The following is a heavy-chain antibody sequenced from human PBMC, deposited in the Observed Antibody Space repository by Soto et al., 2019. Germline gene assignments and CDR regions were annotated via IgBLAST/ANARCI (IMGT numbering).Heavy chain of an antibody. CDR3: AKSYGDYPYFYAMDV. D-gene: IGHD4-17*01. V-gene: IGHV3-23*01. CDR2: ISGSGDTT. J-gene: IGHJ6*02. Sequence: VQVLESGGGLVQPGGSLRLSCAASGFILTSYAMNWVRQAPGKGLEWVSAISGSGDTTYDADSVKGRSTISRDNAKSMRYLQMRSLRAADTAMYYCAKSYGDYPYFYAMDVWGQGTTVSVSS. CDR1: GFILTSYA.